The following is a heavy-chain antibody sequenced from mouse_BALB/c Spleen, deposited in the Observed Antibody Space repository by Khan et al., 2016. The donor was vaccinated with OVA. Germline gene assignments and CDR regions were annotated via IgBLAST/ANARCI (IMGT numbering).Heavy chain of an antibody. CDR2: INTYTGEP. V-gene: IGHV9-3-1*01. CDR1: GYTFTNYG. J-gene: IGHJ4*01. CDR3: ARTPYFSYVLDS. D-gene: IGHD2-10*01. Sequence: LVESGPELKKPGETVKISCKASGYTFTNYGMNWVKQAPGKGLKWMGWINTYTGEPTYADDFKGRFAFSLETSASTAYLQIDNLKNEDTATYVCARTPYFSYVLDSWGQGTSVTVSS.